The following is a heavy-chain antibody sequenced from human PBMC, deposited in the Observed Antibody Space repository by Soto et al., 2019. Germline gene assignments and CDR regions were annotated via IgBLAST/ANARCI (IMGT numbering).Heavy chain of an antibody. J-gene: IGHJ4*02. D-gene: IGHD3-10*01. V-gene: IGHV3-48*03. CDR3: ARGLFGELSPGGIDYFDY. CDR2: ISSSGSTI. CDR1: GFTFSSYE. Sequence: PGGSLRLSCAASGFTFSSYERNWVRQAPGKGLEWVSYISSSGSTIYYADSVKGRFTISRDNAKNSLYLQMNSLRAVDTAVYYCARGLFGELSPGGIDYFDYWGQGTLVTVSS.